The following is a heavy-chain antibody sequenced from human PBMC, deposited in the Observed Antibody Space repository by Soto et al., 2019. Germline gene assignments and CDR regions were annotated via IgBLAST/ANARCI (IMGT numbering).Heavy chain of an antibody. CDR2: ISAYNGNT. CDR1: GYTFTSYG. Sequence: ASVKVSCKASGYTFTSYGISWVRQAPGQGLEWMGWISAYNGNTNYAQKLQGRVTMTTETSTSKAYMELRSLRSDDTDVYYCARGVAVAGPIDYWGQGSLVTVSS. D-gene: IGHD6-19*01. CDR3: ARGVAVAGPIDY. V-gene: IGHV1-18*01. J-gene: IGHJ4*02.